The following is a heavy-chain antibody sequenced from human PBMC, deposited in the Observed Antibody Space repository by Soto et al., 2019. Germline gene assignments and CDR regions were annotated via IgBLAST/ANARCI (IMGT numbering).Heavy chain of an antibody. J-gene: IGHJ3*02. D-gene: IGHD3-10*01. CDR3: AKEGARFYAFVI. V-gene: IGHV3-30*18. CDR2: ISYDGSNK. Sequence: PGGSLRLSCAASGFTFSSYGMHWVRQAPGKGLEWVAVISYDGSNKYYADSVKGRFTISRDNSKNTLYLQMNSLRAEDTAVYYCAKEGARFYAFVIWGQGTMVTVSS. CDR1: GFTFSSYG.